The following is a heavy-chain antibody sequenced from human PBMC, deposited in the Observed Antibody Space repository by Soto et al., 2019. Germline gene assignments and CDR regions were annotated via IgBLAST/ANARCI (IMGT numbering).Heavy chain of an antibody. CDR2: IDPIDSKT. Sequence: GQSLKISSNGCGYAFDTYKISCVRQKAGKGLEWMGRIDPIDSKTKYSPSLEGHITISVDKSISTTYLQWSSLKASDTAIYYCARRIAAAGGYYYYAFDVWGQGTAVTVSS. CDR3: ARRIAAAGGYYYYAFDV. V-gene: IGHV5-10-1*01. D-gene: IGHD6-13*01. CDR1: GYAFDTYK. J-gene: IGHJ6*02.